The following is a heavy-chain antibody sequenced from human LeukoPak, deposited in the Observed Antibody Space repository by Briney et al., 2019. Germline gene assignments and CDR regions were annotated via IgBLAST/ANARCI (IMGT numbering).Heavy chain of an antibody. CDR2: INPNSGGT. CDR3: ARDARYFDWSPMVYYYYYMDV. J-gene: IGHJ6*03. V-gene: IGHV1-2*02. Sequence: GASVKVSCKASGYTFTGYYMHWVRQAPGQGLEWMGWINPNSGGTNYAQKFQGRVTMTRDTSISTAYMELSRLRSDDTAVYYCARDARYFDWSPMVYYYYYMDVWGKGTTVTISS. D-gene: IGHD3-9*01. CDR1: GYTFTGYY.